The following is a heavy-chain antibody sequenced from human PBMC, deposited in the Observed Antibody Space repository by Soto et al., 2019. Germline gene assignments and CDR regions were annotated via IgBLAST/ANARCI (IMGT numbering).Heavy chain of an antibody. Sequence: GGSLRLSCVVSGFTFSTYGMHWVRRAPGKGLEWVALISYHGINIYYADSVKGRFTISRDNSKNTLFLQMNSLRAEDTAVYYCTPEYSSSSTLDFWGQGTLVTVSS. CDR2: ISYHGINI. V-gene: IGHV3-30*03. J-gene: IGHJ4*02. CDR1: GFTFSTYG. D-gene: IGHD4-4*01. CDR3: TPEYSSSSTLDF.